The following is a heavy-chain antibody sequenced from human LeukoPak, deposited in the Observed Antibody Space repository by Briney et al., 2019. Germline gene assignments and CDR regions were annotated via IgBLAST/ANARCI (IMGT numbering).Heavy chain of an antibody. V-gene: IGHV3-7*01. J-gene: IGHJ4*02. Sequence: PGGSLRLSCAASGFGVSNYWMSWVRQAPGKGLEWVANIRQDGREKYYVDSVKGRFTISRDNADNSLYLQMNSLKVEDTAVYYCARDLRTQVTVTLDYWGQGTLVTVSS. CDR2: IRQDGREK. D-gene: IGHD4-17*01. CDR3: ARDLRTQVTVTLDY. CDR1: GFGVSNYW.